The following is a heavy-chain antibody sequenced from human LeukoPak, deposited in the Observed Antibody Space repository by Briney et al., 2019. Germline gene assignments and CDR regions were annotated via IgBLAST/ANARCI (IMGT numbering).Heavy chain of an antibody. J-gene: IGHJ2*01. CDR2: ILYSGSDT. CDR1: GFIFRKYA. Sequence: GGSLRLSCVASGFIFRKYAMTWVRQAPGKGLGWVSILYSGSDTYYADSVKGRFTISRDSSKNILFLQMNNLRAEDTAVYYCARVGDHFHWYLDLWGRGTLVTVSS. V-gene: IGHV3-23*01. D-gene: IGHD3-10*01. CDR3: ARVGDHFHWYLDL.